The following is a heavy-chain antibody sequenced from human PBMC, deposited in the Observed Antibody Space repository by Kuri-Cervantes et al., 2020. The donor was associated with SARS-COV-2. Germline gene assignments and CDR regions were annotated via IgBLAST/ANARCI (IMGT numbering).Heavy chain of an antibody. CDR1: GFTFSSYA. J-gene: IGHJ4*02. D-gene: IGHD6-19*01. CDR2: ISGSGGST. V-gene: IGHV3-23*01. Sequence: GESLKISCAASGFTFSSYAMSWVRQAPGKGLEWVSAISGSGGSTYYADSVKGRFTISRDNSKNTLYLQMNSLRDEDTAVYYCARGGRGYSSGWWGQGTLATVSS. CDR3: ARGGRGYSSGW.